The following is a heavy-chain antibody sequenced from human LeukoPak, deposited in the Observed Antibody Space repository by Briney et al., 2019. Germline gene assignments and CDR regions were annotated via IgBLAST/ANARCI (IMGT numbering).Heavy chain of an antibody. CDR1: GFTFSGSA. D-gene: IGHD2-8*01. CDR2: IRSKANNYGT. J-gene: IGHJ4*02. CDR3: TRLSDCTNGVCAIN. V-gene: IGHV3-73*01. Sequence: GGSLRLSCAASGFTFSGSAMHWVRQASGKGLEWVGRIRSKANNYGTAYAASVKGRFTVSRDDSKNTAYLQTNSLKTEDTAVYYCTRLSDCTNGVCAINWGQGTLVTVSS.